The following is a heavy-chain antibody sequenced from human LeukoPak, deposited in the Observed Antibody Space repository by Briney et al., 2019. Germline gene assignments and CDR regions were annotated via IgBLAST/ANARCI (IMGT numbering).Heavy chain of an antibody. J-gene: IGHJ4*02. CDR1: GFTFSNAW. CDR3: TADLPDYGACASDY. CDR2: IKSKVGGGTI. D-gene: IGHD4-17*01. V-gene: IGHV3-15*01. Sequence: GGSLRLSCAASGFTFSNAWMSWVRQAPGKGLEWVGRIKSKVGGGTIDYAAPVKGKFSISRDDSRSTLLLQMNSLKTEDTAVYYCTADLPDYGACASDYWGQGTLVTVSS.